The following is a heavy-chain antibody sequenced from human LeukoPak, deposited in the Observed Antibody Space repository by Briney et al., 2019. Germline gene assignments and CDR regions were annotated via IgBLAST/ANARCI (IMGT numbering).Heavy chain of an antibody. Sequence: PSETLSLTCAVSGGSFSGYYWSWIRQPPGKGLEWIGEINHSGSTNYNPSLKSRVTISVDTSKNQFSLKLSSVTAADTAVYYCARLKRDAFDIWGQGTMVTVSS. CDR1: GGSFSGYY. V-gene: IGHV4-34*01. J-gene: IGHJ3*02. CDR3: ARLKRDAFDI. CDR2: INHSGST.